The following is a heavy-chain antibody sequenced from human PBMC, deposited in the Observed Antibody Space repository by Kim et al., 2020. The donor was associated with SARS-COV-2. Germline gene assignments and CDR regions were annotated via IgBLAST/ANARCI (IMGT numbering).Heavy chain of an antibody. J-gene: IGHJ4*02. CDR2: NS. Sequence: NSKFSQHLQGRSTFPRDTAANTASMELSSLRSEDTAVYYCARDLFHTGFDYWGQGTLVAVSS. CDR3: ARDLFHTGFDY. V-gene: IGHV1-3*01. D-gene: IGHD2-8*02.